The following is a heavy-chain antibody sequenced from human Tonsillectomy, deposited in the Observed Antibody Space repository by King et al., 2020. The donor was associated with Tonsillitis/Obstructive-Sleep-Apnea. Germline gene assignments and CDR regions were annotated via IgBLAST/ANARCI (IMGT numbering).Heavy chain of an antibody. CDR3: ARDRKERFLEWLLPDYSYYYGMDV. V-gene: IGHV3-33*01. Sequence: QLVQSGGGVVQPGRSLRLSCAASGFTFSSYGMHWVRQAPGKGLEWVAVIWYDGSNKYYADSVKGRFTISRDNSKNTLYLQMNSLRAEDTAVYYCARDRKERFLEWLLPDYSYYYGMDVWGQGTTVTVSS. CDR1: GFTFSSYG. J-gene: IGHJ6*02. D-gene: IGHD3-3*01. CDR2: IWYDGSNK.